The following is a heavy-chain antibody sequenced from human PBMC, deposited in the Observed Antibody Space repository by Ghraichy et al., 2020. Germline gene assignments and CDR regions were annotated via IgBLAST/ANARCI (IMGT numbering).Heavy chain of an antibody. V-gene: IGHV3-7*01. CDR2: IKEDGSEE. CDR3: TGGFFHYYMDV. Sequence: GALRLSCAASGVNFNRYWMSWVRQAPGKGLEWVANIKEDGSEENYVDPVKGRFTISRDNAKNSLYLQMNSLRAEDTAVYYCTGGFFHYYMDVWGKGTTVTVSS. CDR1: GVNFNRYW. D-gene: IGHD2/OR15-2a*01. J-gene: IGHJ6*03.